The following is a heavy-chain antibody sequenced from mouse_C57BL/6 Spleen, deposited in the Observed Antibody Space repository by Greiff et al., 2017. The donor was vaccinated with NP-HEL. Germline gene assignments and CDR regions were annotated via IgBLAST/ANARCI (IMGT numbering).Heavy chain of an antibody. CDR2: ISYDGSN. Sequence: EVQLQQSGPGLVKPSQSLSLTCSVTGYSITSGYYWNWIRQFPGNKLEWMGYISYDGSNNYNPSLKNRISITRDTSKNQFFLKLNSVTSEDTATYYCAREDGDTRYFDIWGTGTTVTVSS. V-gene: IGHV3-6*01. J-gene: IGHJ1*03. CDR1: GYSITSGYY. D-gene: IGHD2-13*01. CDR3: AREDGDTRYFDI.